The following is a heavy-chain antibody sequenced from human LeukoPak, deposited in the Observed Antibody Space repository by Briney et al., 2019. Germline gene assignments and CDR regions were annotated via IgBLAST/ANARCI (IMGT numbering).Heavy chain of an antibody. J-gene: IGHJ4*02. D-gene: IGHD5-18*01. CDR1: GGSISSGSYY. CDR2: IYTSGST. V-gene: IGHV4-61*02. Sequence: SETLSLTCTVSGGSISSGSYYWSWIRQPAGKGLEWIGRIYTSGSTNYNPSLKSRVTISVDTSKNQFPLKLSSVTAADTAVYYCARAERGYSYGYVGYWGQGTLVTVSS. CDR3: ARAERGYSYGYVGY.